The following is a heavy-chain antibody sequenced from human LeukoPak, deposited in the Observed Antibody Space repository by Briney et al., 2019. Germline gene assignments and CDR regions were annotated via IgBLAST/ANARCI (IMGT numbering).Heavy chain of an antibody. D-gene: IGHD5-18*01. CDR2: INPNSGGT. CDR3: ARVRLPTYYFEY. CDR1: GYTFTGYY. Sequence: ASVKVSCKASGYTFTGYYMHWVRQAPGQGLEWMGWINPNSGGTNYAQKFQGRVTMTRDTSISTAHMELSRLRSDDTAVYYCARVRLPTYYFEYWGQGTLVTVSS. V-gene: IGHV1-2*02. J-gene: IGHJ4*02.